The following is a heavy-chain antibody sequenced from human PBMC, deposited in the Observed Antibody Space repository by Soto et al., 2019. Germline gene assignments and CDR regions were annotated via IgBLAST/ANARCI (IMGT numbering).Heavy chain of an antibody. CDR3: AKVGGTAMVV. D-gene: IGHD5-18*01. CDR1: GVTFSSYA. V-gene: IGHV3-23*01. J-gene: IGHJ4*02. Sequence: LRLSWAASGVTFSSYAMSWVRQAPGKGLEWVSAISGSGGSTYYADSVKCRFTISRDNSKNTLYLQMNSLRAEDTAVYYCAKVGGTAMVVWGQGTLVTVS. CDR2: ISGSGGST.